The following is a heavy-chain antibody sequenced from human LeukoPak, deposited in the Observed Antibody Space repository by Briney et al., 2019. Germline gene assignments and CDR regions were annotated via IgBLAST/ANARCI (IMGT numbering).Heavy chain of an antibody. V-gene: IGHV4-59*01. J-gene: IGHJ4*02. D-gene: IGHD3-9*01. CDR3: ARSYYDILTGYQEFDY. CDR1: GGSISSYY. Sequence: RTSETLSLTCTVSGGSISSYYWSWIRQPPGKVLEWIGYIYYSGSTNYNPSLKSRVTISVDTSKNQFSLKLSSVTAADTAVYYCARSYYDILTGYQEFDYWGQGTLVTVSS. CDR2: IYYSGST.